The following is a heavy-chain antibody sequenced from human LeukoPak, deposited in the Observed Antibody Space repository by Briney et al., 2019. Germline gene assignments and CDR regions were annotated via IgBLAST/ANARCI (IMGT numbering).Heavy chain of an antibody. CDR1: GFTFSSYW. J-gene: IGHJ3*02. D-gene: IGHD2-15*01. V-gene: IGHV3-7*01. Sequence: RTGGSLRLSCAASGFTFSSYWMSWVRQAPGKGLEWVANIKQDGSEKYYVDSVKGRFTISRDNAKNSLYLQMNSLRAEDTAVYYCARMGYCSGGSCYSGPPDAFDIWGQGTMVTVSS. CDR3: ARMGYCSGGSCYSGPPDAFDI. CDR2: IKQDGSEK.